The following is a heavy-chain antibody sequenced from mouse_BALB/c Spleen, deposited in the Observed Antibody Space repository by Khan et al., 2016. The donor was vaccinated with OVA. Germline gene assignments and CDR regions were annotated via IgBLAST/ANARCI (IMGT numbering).Heavy chain of an antibody. CDR1: GFTFSTYA. V-gene: IGHV5-6-5*01. CDR2: ISSGGTT. Sequence: EVELVESGGGLVKPSGSLKLSCAASGFTFSTYAMSWVRQPLEKRLEWVASISSGGTTYYPDILKGRFTISRDNARNILYLQMISLRSEDTAMYYFAREDYVSNYAWFANWGQGTLVTVSA. CDR3: AREDYVSNYAWFAN. J-gene: IGHJ3*01. D-gene: IGHD1-1*01.